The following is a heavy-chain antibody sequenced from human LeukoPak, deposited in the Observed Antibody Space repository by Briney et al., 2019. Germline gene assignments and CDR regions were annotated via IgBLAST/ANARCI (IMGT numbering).Heavy chain of an antibody. D-gene: IGHD6-13*01. V-gene: IGHV3-7*01. Sequence: PGGSLRLSCAASGFTFSSYWMSWVRQAPGKGLEWVANIKQDGSEKYYVDSVKGRFTISRDNAKNSLYLQMNSLRAEDTAVYYCARDGSGYSSSWRAEYFQHWGQGTLVTVSS. CDR1: GFTFSSYW. CDR3: ARDGSGYSSSWRAEYFQH. CDR2: IKQDGSEK. J-gene: IGHJ1*01.